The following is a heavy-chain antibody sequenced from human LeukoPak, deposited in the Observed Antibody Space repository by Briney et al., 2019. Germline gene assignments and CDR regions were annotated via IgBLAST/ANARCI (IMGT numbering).Heavy chain of an antibody. J-gene: IGHJ4*02. CDR1: GSTFDDYA. V-gene: IGHV3-9*03. Sequence: GGSLRLSCAASGSTFDDYAMHWVRQAPGKGLEWVSGISWNSGSIGYADSVKGRFTISRDNAKNSLYLQMNSLRAEDMALYYCARNGRPGGSNLLDYWGQGTLVTVSS. D-gene: IGHD4-11*01. CDR3: ARNGRPGGSNLLDY. CDR2: ISWNSGSI.